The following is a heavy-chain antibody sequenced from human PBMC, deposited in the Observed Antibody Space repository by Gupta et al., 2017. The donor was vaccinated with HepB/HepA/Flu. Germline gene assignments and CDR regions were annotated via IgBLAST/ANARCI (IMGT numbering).Heavy chain of an antibody. V-gene: IGHV3-23*01. CDR1: GFTFGSNA. CDR3: AKDLHFWSAMDV. Sequence: EVQLLESGGGLVQPGGSPRLSCAASGFTFGSNAMNWVRQAPGKGLEWVSGIGGDISTHYADSVKGRFTIFRDNSKNTLYLQMNSLRAEDTAVYYCAKDLHFWSAMDVWGKGTTVTVSS. D-gene: IGHD3-3*02. CDR2: IGGDIST. J-gene: IGHJ6*03.